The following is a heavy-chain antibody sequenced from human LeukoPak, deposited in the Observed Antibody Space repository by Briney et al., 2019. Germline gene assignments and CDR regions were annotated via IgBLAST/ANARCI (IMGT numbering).Heavy chain of an antibody. CDR3: ARGYTQGKYYYYYGMDV. Sequence: ASVKVSCKASGGTFSSYAISWVRQAPGQGLEWMGRIIPILGIANYAQKFQGRVTITADKSTSTAYMELSSLRSEDTAAYYCARGYTQGKYYYYYGMDVWGQGTTVTVSS. D-gene: IGHD5-18*01. V-gene: IGHV1-69*04. CDR1: GGTFSSYA. CDR2: IIPILGIA. J-gene: IGHJ6*02.